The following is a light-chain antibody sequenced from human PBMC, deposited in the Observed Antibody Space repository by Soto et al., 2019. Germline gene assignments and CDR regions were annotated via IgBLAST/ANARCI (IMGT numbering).Light chain of an antibody. CDR3: QQYNTYLTWT. CDR2: GAS. J-gene: IGKJ1*01. Sequence: DIQMTQSPSSLSASVADKVPLTXXATQSISKYLNWYQQKPGKAPRLXIYGASNLESGVPSRFSGSGSGTQFTLTISSLQPEDAATYYCQQYNTYLTWTFGQGTKVDIK. V-gene: IGKV1-5*01. CDR1: QSISKY.